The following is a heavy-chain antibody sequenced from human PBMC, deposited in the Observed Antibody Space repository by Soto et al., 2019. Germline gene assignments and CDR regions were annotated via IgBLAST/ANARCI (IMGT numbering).Heavy chain of an antibody. Sequence: MRLPCAPSGLTFSDCYMSWIRQAPFKVLEWVSYISSSGSTIYYADSVKGRFTISRDNAKNSLYLQMNSLRAEDTAVYYCARDGSTVTTNYHYDMDVWGQGTTVTVSS. V-gene: IGHV3-11*04. CDR1: GLTFSDCY. CDR2: ISSSGSTI. J-gene: IGHJ6*02. CDR3: ARDGSTVTTNYHYDMDV. D-gene: IGHD4-17*01.